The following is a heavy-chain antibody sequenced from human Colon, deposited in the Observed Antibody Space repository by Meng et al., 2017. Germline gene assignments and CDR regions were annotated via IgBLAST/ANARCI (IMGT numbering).Heavy chain of an antibody. CDR3: TTELTGDPSYSY. J-gene: IGHJ4*02. Sequence: QGQVVPSGAEGKKPGASVKVSCKASGYTFIGYYMHWVRQAPGQGLEWVAWINPKNGDTAYAQKFQGRVTVTSDTSISTAHMELSRLESDDTAVYYCTTELTGDPSYSYWGQGTLVTVSS. D-gene: IGHD7-27*01. CDR2: INPKNGDT. CDR1: GYTFIGYY. V-gene: IGHV1-2*02.